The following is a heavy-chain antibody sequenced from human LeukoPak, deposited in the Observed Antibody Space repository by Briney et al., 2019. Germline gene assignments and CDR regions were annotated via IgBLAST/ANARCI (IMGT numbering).Heavy chain of an antibody. J-gene: IGHJ4*02. CDR3: AKGGKWDVTPFDY. CDR2: ISGGGGST. V-gene: IGHV3-23*01. CDR1: GFPFPSYS. D-gene: IGHD1-26*01. Sequence: GGSLGSSFQPLGFPFPSYSRTGFRRAPGKGLEGVSTISGGGGSTYYADSVKGRFTISRDNSKNTLYLQVNSLRAEDTAVYYCAKGGKWDVTPFDYWGQGTLVTVSS.